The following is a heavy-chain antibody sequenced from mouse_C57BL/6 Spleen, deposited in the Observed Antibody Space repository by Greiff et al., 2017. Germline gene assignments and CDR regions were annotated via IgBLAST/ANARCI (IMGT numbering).Heavy chain of an antibody. Sequence: VQLQQSGPELVKPGDSVKISCKASGYSFTGYFMNWVMQSHGKSLVWIGRINPYNGDTFYNQKFKGKATLTVDKSSSTAHMELRSLTSEDFAVYYCARYSLYYGSSYGYFDYWGQGTTLTVSS. D-gene: IGHD1-1*01. CDR3: ARYSLYYGSSYGYFDY. V-gene: IGHV1-20*01. J-gene: IGHJ2*01. CDR1: GYSFTGYF. CDR2: INPYNGDT.